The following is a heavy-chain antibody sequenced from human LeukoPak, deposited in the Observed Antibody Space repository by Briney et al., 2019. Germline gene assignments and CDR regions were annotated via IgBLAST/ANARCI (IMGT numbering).Heavy chain of an antibody. V-gene: IGHV3-23*01. CDR2: IYDAGTNV. J-gene: IGHJ4*02. D-gene: IGHD6-6*01. CDR1: GFIFSANA. Sequence: GGSLRLSCGASGFIFSANALTWVRQAPGKGLEWVSTIYDAGTNVHYADSVKGRFTISRDNSKNTLYLQMNSLRGDDTAIYYCAGHGSSSAWGQGTPVTVSS. CDR3: AGHGSSSA.